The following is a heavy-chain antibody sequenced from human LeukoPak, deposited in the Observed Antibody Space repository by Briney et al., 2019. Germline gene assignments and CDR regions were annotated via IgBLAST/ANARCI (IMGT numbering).Heavy chain of an antibody. D-gene: IGHD4-17*01. Sequence: GGSLRLSCAASGFTFSTYAMNWVRQAPGKGLEWVSSIRSRSRHIYYADSVKGRFSISRDDARNSVFLQMNGLRDEDTVVYYCVRVMTTETTCYLQNWGQGTLVTVSS. CDR3: VRVMTTETTCYLQN. V-gene: IGHV3-21*01. J-gene: IGHJ1*01. CDR1: GFTFSTYA. CDR2: IRSRSRHI.